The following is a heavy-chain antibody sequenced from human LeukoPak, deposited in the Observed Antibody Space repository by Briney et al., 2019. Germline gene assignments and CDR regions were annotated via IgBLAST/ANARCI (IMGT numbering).Heavy chain of an antibody. J-gene: IGHJ4*02. Sequence: ASVKVSCKVSGYTLTELSIRWVRQAPGRGLEWMGGFDPEHGETIYAQMIQGRVTMTEDTSADTAYIELTSLTSEDTAVYYCATRSPHSGYDSFDYWGQGTLVTVSS. CDR1: GYTLTELS. CDR3: ATRSPHSGYDSFDY. V-gene: IGHV1-24*01. CDR2: FDPEHGET. D-gene: IGHD5-12*01.